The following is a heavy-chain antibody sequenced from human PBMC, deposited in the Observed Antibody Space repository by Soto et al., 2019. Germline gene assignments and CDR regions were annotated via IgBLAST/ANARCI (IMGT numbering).Heavy chain of an antibody. CDR2: INPNTGGT. V-gene: IGHV1-2*02. Sequence: ASVKVSCKTSGYTFTNHGINWVRQAPGQGLEWMGWINPNTGGTKYEQKFQGRVTMTRDTSVSTAYMEVGRLTSDDTAVYYCARARVPTISEDAFDMWGQGTLVTVSS. CDR1: GYTFTNHG. J-gene: IGHJ3*02. D-gene: IGHD2-2*01. CDR3: ARARVPTISEDAFDM.